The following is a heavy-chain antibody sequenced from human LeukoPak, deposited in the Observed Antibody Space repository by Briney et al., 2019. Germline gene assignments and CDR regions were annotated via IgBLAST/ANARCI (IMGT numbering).Heavy chain of an antibody. CDR1: GFSLSTRGVG. CDR3: AHSSLVGATKPFDY. D-gene: IGHD1-26*01. J-gene: IGHJ4*02. V-gene: IGHV2-5*01. Sequence: SGPTLVKPTQTLTLTCTFSGFSLSTRGVGVGWIRQPPGKALEWLALIYWNDDKRYSPSLKSRLTITKDTSKNQVDLTMTNMDPVDTATYYCAHSSLVGATKPFDYWGQGTLVTVSS. CDR2: IYWNDDK.